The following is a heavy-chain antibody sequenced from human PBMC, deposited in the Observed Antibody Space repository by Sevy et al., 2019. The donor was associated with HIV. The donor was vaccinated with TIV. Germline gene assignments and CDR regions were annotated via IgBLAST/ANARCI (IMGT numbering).Heavy chain of an antibody. CDR2: ISWNSGSI. Sequence: GGSLRLSCAASGFTFDDYAMHWVRQAPGKGLEWVSGISWNSGSIGYAGSVKGRFTISRDNAKNSLYLQMNSLRAEDTALYYCAKDTAAAGEYYYYYYGMDVWGQGTTVTVSS. CDR3: AKDTAAAGEYYYYYYGMDV. CDR1: GFTFDDYA. D-gene: IGHD6-13*01. V-gene: IGHV3-9*01. J-gene: IGHJ6*02.